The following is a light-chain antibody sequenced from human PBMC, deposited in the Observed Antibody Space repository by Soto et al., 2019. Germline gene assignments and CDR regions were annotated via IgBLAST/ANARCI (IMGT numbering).Light chain of an antibody. Sequence: SYELTQAPSVSVAPGQTARIACGGNHIGTKSVHWYQQKPGQAPVLVVYDDSDRPSGIPERFSASNSGNTATLTISGVEAGDEADYYCQVWDSGSDRQVFGGGTKLTGL. V-gene: IGLV3-21*02. J-gene: IGLJ3*02. CDR3: QVWDSGSDRQV. CDR2: DDS. CDR1: HIGTKS.